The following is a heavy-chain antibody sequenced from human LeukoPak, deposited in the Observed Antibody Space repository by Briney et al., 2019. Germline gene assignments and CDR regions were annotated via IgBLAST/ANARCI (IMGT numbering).Heavy chain of an antibody. V-gene: IGHV3-11*01. D-gene: IGHD6-19*01. CDR1: GFTFSDYY. Sequence: GGSLRLSCAASGFTFSDYYMSWIRQAPGKGLEWVSYISSSGSTIYYADSVKGRFTISRGNAKNSLYLQMNSLRAEDTAVYYCARDPIAVAGTGRFDYWGQGTLVTVSS. J-gene: IGHJ4*02. CDR2: ISSSGSTI. CDR3: ARDPIAVAGTGRFDY.